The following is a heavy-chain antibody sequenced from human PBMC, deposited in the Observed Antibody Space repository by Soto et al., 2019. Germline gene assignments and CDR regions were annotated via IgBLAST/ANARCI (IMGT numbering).Heavy chain of an antibody. CDR3: ARVTIPGALDY. D-gene: IGHD1-1*01. V-gene: IGHV5-51*01. J-gene: IGHJ4*02. Sequence: AESLKISCKGSGYDFANSWIGWVRQMPGRGLDCMGLIYPGDSATAYSPSFQGQVTISADKSIGTTYLQWNSLKASDTAVYYCARVTIPGALDYWGQGTLVTVSS. CDR2: IYPGDSAT. CDR1: GYDFANSW.